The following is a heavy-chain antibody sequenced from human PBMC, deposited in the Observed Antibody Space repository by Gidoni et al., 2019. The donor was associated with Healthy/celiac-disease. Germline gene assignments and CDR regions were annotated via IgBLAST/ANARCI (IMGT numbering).Heavy chain of an antibody. Sequence: VQLVESGGGLVKPVGSLSLSCAASGFPFSSYSMKWVRQAPGKGLEWVSSISSSSSYIYYADSVKGRFTISRDNAKNSLYLKMNSLRDEDTAVYYCASGGDSSGPTGYWGQGTLVTVSS. V-gene: IGHV3-21*01. CDR2: ISSSSSYI. CDR3: ASGGDSSGPTGY. J-gene: IGHJ4*02. CDR1: GFPFSSYS. D-gene: IGHD3-22*01.